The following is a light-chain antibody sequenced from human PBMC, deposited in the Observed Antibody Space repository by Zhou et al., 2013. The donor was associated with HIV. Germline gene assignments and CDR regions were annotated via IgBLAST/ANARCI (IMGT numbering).Light chain of an antibody. CDR3: QQYNTLVT. Sequence: DIQLTQSPSTLSASVGDRVTITCRASESINSWLAWYQQKPGKAPNLLIYKSSSLESGVPTRFSGSGSGTEFTLTISSLQPDDFATYFCQQYNTLVTFGPGTK. V-gene: IGKV1-5*03. CDR2: KSS. CDR1: ESINSW. J-gene: IGKJ3*01.